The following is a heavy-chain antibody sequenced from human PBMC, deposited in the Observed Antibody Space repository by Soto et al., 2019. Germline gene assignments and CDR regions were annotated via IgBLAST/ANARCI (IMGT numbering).Heavy chain of an antibody. D-gene: IGHD5-18*01. Sequence: GASVKVSCKASGYTVTGYYMHCVRQAPGQVLEWMGWINPNSGGTNYAQKFQGRVTMTRDTSISTAYMELSRLRSDDTAVYYCARDRGPYSYRYYYYYGMDVWGQGTTVTVSS. V-gene: IGHV1-2*02. CDR2: INPNSGGT. CDR1: GYTVTGYY. J-gene: IGHJ6*02. CDR3: ARDRGPYSYRYYYYYGMDV.